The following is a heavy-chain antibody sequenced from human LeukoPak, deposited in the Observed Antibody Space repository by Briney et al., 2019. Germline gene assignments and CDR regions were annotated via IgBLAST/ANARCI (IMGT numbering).Heavy chain of an antibody. CDR3: ARRVVKEGYFDY. CDR1: GGTFISYA. D-gene: IGHD4-23*01. J-gene: IGHJ4*02. V-gene: IGHV1-69*13. Sequence: SVKVSCKASGGTFISYAISWVRQAPGQGLEWMGGIIPIFGTANYAQKFQGRVTITADESTSTAYMELSSLRSEDTAVYYCARRVVKEGYFDYWGQGTLVTVSS. CDR2: IIPIFGTA.